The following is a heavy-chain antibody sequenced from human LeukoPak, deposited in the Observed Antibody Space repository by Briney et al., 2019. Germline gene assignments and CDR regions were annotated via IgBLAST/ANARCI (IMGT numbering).Heavy chain of an antibody. V-gene: IGHV3-74*01. CDR2: INSDGSIT. CDR1: GSTFSTDW. D-gene: IGHD2-15*01. J-gene: IGHJ4*02. CDR3: ASSAGGGLNY. Sequence: GGSLRLSCTASGSTFSTDWMHWVRHGPGKGLVWVSRINSDGSITSYADSVKGRFTISRDNAKNTVYLQMNSLRAEDTAVYYCASSAGGGLNYRGQGTLVTVSS.